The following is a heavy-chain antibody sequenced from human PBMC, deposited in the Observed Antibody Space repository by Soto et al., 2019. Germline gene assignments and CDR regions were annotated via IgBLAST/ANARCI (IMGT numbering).Heavy chain of an antibody. CDR2: INSDGSST. Sequence: GGSLRLSCAASGFTFSSYWMHWVRQAPGKGLVWVSRINSDGSSTSYADSVKGRFTISRDNAKNTLYLQMNSLRAEDTAVYYCARGWVRGVIIRGVGYMDVWGKGTTVTVSS. J-gene: IGHJ6*03. CDR1: GFTFSSYW. CDR3: ARGWVRGVIIRGVGYMDV. V-gene: IGHV3-74*01. D-gene: IGHD3-10*01.